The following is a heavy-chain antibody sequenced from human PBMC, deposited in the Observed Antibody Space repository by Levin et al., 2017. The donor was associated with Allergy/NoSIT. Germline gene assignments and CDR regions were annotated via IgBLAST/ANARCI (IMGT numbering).Heavy chain of an antibody. CDR2: ISYDGSNK. V-gene: IGHV3-30-3*01. CDR1: GFTFSSYA. D-gene: IGHD2-2*01. CDR3: ARVDLDLPDIVVVPAAPRYAFDI. J-gene: IGHJ3*02. Sequence: GGSLRLSCAASGFTFSSYAMHWVRQAPGKGLEWVAVISYDGSNKYYADSVKGRFTISRDNSKNTLYLQMNSLRAEDTAVYYCARVDLDLPDIVVVPAAPRYAFDIWGQGTMVTVSS.